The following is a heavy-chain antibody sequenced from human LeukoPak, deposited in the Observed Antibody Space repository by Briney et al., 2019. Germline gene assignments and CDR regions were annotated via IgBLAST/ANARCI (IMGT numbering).Heavy chain of an antibody. J-gene: IGHJ4*02. D-gene: IGHD5/OR15-5a*01. Sequence: PSETLSLACTVSGGSINTGSYYWGWIRQTPGKGLEWIGYIYAGGKTRSSPSLESRVSISVDTSKSQFSLKLTSVTAADTAAYYCARGVSGFWLSFDLWGQGALVSVSS. CDR2: IYAGGKT. V-gene: IGHV4-61*05. CDR3: ARGVSGFWLSFDL. CDR1: GGSINTGSYY.